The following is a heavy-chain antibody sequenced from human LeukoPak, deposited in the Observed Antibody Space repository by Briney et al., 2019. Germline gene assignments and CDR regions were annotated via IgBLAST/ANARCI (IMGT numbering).Heavy chain of an antibody. V-gene: IGHV3-48*03. CDR1: GFTFSSYE. D-gene: IGHD3-10*01. Sequence: GGSLRLSCAASGFTFSSYEMNWVRQAPGKGLEWVSYISSSGSTIYYADSVKGRFTISRENAKNSLYLQMNSLRAGDTAVYYCARGFGLGSTGLCDYWGQGTLVTVSS. J-gene: IGHJ4*02. CDR2: ISSSGSTI. CDR3: ARGFGLGSTGLCDY.